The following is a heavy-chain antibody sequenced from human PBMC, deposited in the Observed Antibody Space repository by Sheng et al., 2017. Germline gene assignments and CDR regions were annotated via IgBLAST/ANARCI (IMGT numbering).Heavy chain of an antibody. CDR1: GFTFSSYA. V-gene: IGHV3-30*04. J-gene: IGHJ4*02. Sequence: QVQLVESGGGVVQPGRSLRLSCAASGFTFSSYAMHWVRQAPGKGLEWVAVISYDGSNKYYADSVKGRFTISRDNSKNTLYLQMNSLRAEDTAVYYCARDFRDGYNYVEDYWGQGTLVTVSS. CDR3: ARDFRDGYNYVEDY. CDR2: ISYDGSNK. D-gene: IGHD5-12*01.